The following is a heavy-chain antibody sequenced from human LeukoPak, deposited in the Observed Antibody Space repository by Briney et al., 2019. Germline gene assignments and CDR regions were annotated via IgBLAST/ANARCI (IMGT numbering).Heavy chain of an antibody. V-gene: IGHV3-21*01. D-gene: IGHD4-17*01. J-gene: IGHJ4*02. CDR1: GFTFSSYS. CDR2: ISSSSSYI. CDR3: ARGQQTTPLDY. Sequence: GGSLRLSCAASGFTFSSYSMNWVRQAPGKGLEWVSSISSSSSYIYYADSVKGRFTISRDNAKNSLYLQMNSLRAEDTAVCYCARGQQTTPLDYWGQGTLVTVSS.